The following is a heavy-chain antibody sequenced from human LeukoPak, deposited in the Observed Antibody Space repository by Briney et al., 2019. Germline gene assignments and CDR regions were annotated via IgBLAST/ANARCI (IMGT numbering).Heavy chain of an antibody. V-gene: IGHV3-23*01. CDR1: GFTFSSYA. Sequence: PGGSLRLSCAASGFTFSSYAMSWVRQAPGKGLEWVSAISGSGGSTYYADSVKGRFTISRDNSKNTLYLQMNSLRAEDTAVYYCAKDAPPSYDSSGYYYFDYWGQGTLVTVSS. CDR3: AKDAPPSYDSSGYYYFDY. D-gene: IGHD3-22*01. J-gene: IGHJ4*02. CDR2: ISGSGGST.